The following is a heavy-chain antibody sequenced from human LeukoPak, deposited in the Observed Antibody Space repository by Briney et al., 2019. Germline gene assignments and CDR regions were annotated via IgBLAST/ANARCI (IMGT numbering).Heavy chain of an antibody. J-gene: IGHJ6*03. CDR3: ARGRYDILTGYWGYYYMDV. CDR2: IYYSGST. CDR1: GDSISSYY. D-gene: IGHD3-9*01. Sequence: SETLSLTCTVSGDSISSYYWTWIRQPPGRGLEWIGYIYYSGSTNYNPSLKSRVTISVDTSKNQFSLKLSSVTAADTAVYYCARGRYDILTGYWGYYYMDVWGKGTTVTISS. V-gene: IGHV4-59*01.